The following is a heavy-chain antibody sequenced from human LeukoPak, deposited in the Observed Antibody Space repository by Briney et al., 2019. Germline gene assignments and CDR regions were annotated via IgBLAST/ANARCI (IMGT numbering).Heavy chain of an antibody. CDR3: AREAAAGTRGGFDP. CDR2: ISSSSSTI. D-gene: IGHD6-13*01. V-gene: IGHV3-48*01. J-gene: IGHJ5*02. CDR1: GFTFSSYS. Sequence: GGSLRLSCAASGFTFSSYSMTWVRQAPGKGLEWVSYISSSSSTIYYADSVKGRFTISRDNAKNSLYLQMNSLRAEDTAVYYCAREAAAGTRGGFDPWGQGTLVTVSS.